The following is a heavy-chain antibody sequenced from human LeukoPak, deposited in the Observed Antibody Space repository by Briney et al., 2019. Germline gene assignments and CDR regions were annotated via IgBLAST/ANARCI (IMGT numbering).Heavy chain of an antibody. Sequence: GGSLRLSCAASGFTFSSYAMTWVRQSPGKGLEWVSTISGSGGHTDYADSVKGRFTISRDNSKNTLYLQVNSLRAEDTAMYYCVKNEVMYCSSSNCLFDSWGQGTLVIVRS. V-gene: IGHV3-23*01. D-gene: IGHD2-2*01. CDR1: GFTFSSYA. CDR2: ISGSGGHT. CDR3: VKNEVMYCSSSNCLFDS. J-gene: IGHJ4*02.